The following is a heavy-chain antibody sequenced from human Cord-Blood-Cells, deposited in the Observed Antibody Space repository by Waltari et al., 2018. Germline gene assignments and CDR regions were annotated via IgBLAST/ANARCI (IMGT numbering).Heavy chain of an antibody. CDR3: AKDTDIVVVVAAIPVGGMDV. V-gene: IGHV3-23*04. D-gene: IGHD2-15*01. Sequence: EVQLVESGGGLVQPGGSLRLSCAASGFTFSSYAMSWVRQAPGKGLEWVSAIGGRGGRTYYADSVKGRFTISRDNSKNTLYLQMNSLRAEDTAVYYCAKDTDIVVVVAAIPVGGMDVWGQGTTVTVSS. J-gene: IGHJ6*02. CDR2: IGGRGGRT. CDR1: GFTFSSYA.